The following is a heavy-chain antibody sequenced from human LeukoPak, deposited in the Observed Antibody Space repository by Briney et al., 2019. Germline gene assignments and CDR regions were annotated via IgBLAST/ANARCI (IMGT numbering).Heavy chain of an antibody. CDR3: ARGDSRKNAFDI. Sequence: SETLSLTCTVSGGSISSYYWICIRQPPEKGVEWCAYIYYSGSTNYNPSLKSRVTISVDTSKNQFSLKLSSVTAADTAVYYCARGDSRKNAFDIWGQGTMVTVSS. V-gene: IGHV4-59*01. CDR1: GGSISSYY. D-gene: IGHD6-13*01. CDR2: IYYSGST. J-gene: IGHJ3*02.